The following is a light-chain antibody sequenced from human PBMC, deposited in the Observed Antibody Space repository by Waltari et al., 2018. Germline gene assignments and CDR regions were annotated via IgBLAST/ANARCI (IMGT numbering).Light chain of an antibody. Sequence: QSALTQPTYASGTPGQSITISSAGTSSAVGFYNYVSWYQQHPGKAPKLMIYDVFGRPSGVFNRFSGSKSGNTPSLTISGLQAEDEADYYCNSYTGSSSWVFGGGTKLTVL. V-gene: IGLV2-14*01. CDR3: NSYTGSSSWV. CDR2: DVF. CDR1: SSAVGFYNY. J-gene: IGLJ3*02.